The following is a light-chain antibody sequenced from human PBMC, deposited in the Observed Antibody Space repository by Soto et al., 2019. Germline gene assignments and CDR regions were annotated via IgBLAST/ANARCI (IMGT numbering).Light chain of an antibody. CDR2: DAS. V-gene: IGKV1-33*01. Sequence: VHVTQSASSLSASVGYRVTITCQASDDIINSLNWYQQKKGKAPKLLIHDASILQTGVPSRFSGSIYGTDFIFTITSLQPEDIATYYCQQYDIMPITFGGGTKVDIK. CDR1: DDIINS. CDR3: QQYDIMPIT. J-gene: IGKJ4*01.